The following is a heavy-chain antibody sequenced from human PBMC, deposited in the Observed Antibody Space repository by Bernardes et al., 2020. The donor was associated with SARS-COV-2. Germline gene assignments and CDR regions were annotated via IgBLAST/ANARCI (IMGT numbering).Heavy chain of an antibody. Sequence: SETLSLTCTVSGDSVSSIIYSWCWIRQPPGRGLWWFGRIYSGGNSSYNPSLNSRATTSVDTSKNQFSLQLTSVTAADTAMYYCPSTPVTMILVVTTYYYFDLWGRGTLVTVSS. V-gene: IGHV4-39*01. CDR1: GDSVSSIIYS. D-gene: IGHD3-22*01. CDR3: PSTPVTMILVVTTYYYFDL. CDR2: IYSGGNS. J-gene: IGHJ2*01.